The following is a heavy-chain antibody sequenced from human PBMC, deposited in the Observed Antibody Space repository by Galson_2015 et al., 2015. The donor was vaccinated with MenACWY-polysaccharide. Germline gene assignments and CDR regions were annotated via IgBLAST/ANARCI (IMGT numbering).Heavy chain of an antibody. CDR2: ISSSSSYI. CDR3: AREVPAVGDCYYYGMDA. CDR1: GFTFSSYS. Sequence: SLRLSCAASGFTFSSYSMNWVRQAPGKGLEWVSSISSSSSYIYYADSVKGRFTISRDNAKNSLYLQMNSLRAEDTAVYYCAREVPAVGDCYYYGMDAWGQGTTVTVSS. V-gene: IGHV3-21*01. J-gene: IGHJ6*02. D-gene: IGHD2-2*01.